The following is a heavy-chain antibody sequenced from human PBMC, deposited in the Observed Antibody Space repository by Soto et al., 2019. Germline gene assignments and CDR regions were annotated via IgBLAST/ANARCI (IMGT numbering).Heavy chain of an antibody. CDR1: GFTFSSYS. CDR3: ARGSHYYDGSGYYGY. D-gene: IGHD3-22*01. J-gene: IGHJ4*02. Sequence: EVQLVESGGGLVKPGGSLRLSCAASGFTFSSYSMNWVRQAPGKGLEWVSSISSSSIYIYYADSVKGRFTISRDNAKNSLYLQMNSLRAADTAVYYCARGSHYYDGSGYYGYWGQGTLVTVSS. CDR2: ISSSSIYI. V-gene: IGHV3-21*01.